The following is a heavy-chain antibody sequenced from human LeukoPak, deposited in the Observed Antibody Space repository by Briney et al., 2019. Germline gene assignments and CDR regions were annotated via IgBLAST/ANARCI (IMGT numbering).Heavy chain of an antibody. D-gene: IGHD5-24*01. Sequence: ASVKVSCKASGYTFTSYGISWVRQAPGQGLEWMGWINPNSGGTNYAQKFQGRVTMTRDTSISTAYMELSRLRSDDTAVYYCAREMATTTTSLFDYWGQGTLVTVSS. CDR1: GYTFTSYG. CDR3: AREMATTTTSLFDY. V-gene: IGHV1-2*02. J-gene: IGHJ4*02. CDR2: INPNSGGT.